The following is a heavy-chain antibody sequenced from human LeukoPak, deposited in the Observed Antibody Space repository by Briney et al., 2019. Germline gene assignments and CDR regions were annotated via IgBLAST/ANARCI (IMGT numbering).Heavy chain of an antibody. V-gene: IGHV4-59*01. D-gene: IGHD6-25*01. CDR2: IYYSGST. CDR1: GGSISSYY. CDR3: ARAGGVKTAALDLDY. J-gene: IGHJ4*02. Sequence: SETLSLTCTVSGGSISSYYWSWIRQPPGKGLEWIGYIYYSGSTNYNPSLKSRVTISRDTSKNQFSLKLTFVTTADTAVYYCARAGGVKTAALDLDYWGQGTLVTVSS.